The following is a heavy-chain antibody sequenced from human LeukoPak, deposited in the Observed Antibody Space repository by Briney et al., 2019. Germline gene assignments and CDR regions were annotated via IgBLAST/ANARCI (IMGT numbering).Heavy chain of an antibody. CDR1: GFTFSSYA. D-gene: IGHD1-14*01. Sequence: GGSLRLSCAASGFTFSSYAMSWVRQAPGKGLVWVSAISGSGGSTYYADSVKGRFTISRDNSKNTLYLQMNSLRAEDTAVYYWAKNHPKDSGVKPKPGDGDYFYLDVWGKGTTVPVSS. CDR2: ISGSGGST. CDR3: AKNHPKDSGVKPKPGDGDYFYLDV. V-gene: IGHV3-23*01. J-gene: IGHJ6*03.